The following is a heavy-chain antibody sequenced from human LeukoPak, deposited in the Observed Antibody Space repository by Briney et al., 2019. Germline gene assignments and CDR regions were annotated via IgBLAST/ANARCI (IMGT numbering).Heavy chain of an antibody. Sequence: GGSLRLSCAASGFTFSSYSMNWVRQAPGKGLERVPYISSSSSTIYYADSVKGRFTISRDNAKNSMYLQMNSLRAEDTAVYYCARRHYYGSGSYFYGMDVWGQGTTVTVSS. V-gene: IGHV3-48*04. CDR1: GFTFSSYS. CDR3: ARRHYYGSGSYFYGMDV. J-gene: IGHJ6*02. D-gene: IGHD3-10*01. CDR2: ISSSSSTI.